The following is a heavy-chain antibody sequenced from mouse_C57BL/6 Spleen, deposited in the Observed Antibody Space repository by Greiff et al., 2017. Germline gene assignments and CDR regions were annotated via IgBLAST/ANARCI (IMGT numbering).Heavy chain of an antibody. CDR2: IDPSDSET. V-gene: IGHV1-52*01. CDR1: GYTFTSYW. Sequence: QVHVKQPGAELVRPGSSVKLSCKASGYTFTSYWMHWVKQRPIQGLEWIGNIDPSDSETHYNQKFKDKATLTVDKSSSTAYMQLSSLTSEDSAVYYCAREGGLPHPDYWGQGTTLTVSS. D-gene: IGHD2-2*01. J-gene: IGHJ2*01. CDR3: AREGGLPHPDY.